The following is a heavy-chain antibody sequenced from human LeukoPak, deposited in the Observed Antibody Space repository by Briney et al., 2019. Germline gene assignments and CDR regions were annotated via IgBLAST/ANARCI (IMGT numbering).Heavy chain of an antibody. V-gene: IGHV4-4*07. CDR3: ARSLISVAGTFDS. CDR1: GVSIISYY. D-gene: IGHD6-19*01. CDR2: IYTSGST. J-gene: IGHJ4*02. Sequence: SETLSLTCTVSGVSIISYYWSWIRQPAGKGLEWIGRIYTSGSTNYNPSLKSRVTMSVDTSKNQFSLRLSSVTAADTAVYYCARSLISVAGTFDSWGQGTLVTVSS.